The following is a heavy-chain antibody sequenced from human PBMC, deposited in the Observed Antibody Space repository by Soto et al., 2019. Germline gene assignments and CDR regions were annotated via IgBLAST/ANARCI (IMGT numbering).Heavy chain of an antibody. CDR2: IYYSVNT. J-gene: IGHJ4*02. V-gene: IGHV4-59*08. CDR3: ARHLSSGPATLFDY. Sequence: QVQLQESGPGLVKSSETLSLTCTVSGGSISSYYWSWIRQSPGKGLEWIGYIYYSVNTNYNPSLKSRVTISVDTSMNQFSLKLSSVTAADTAVYYCARHLSSGPATLFDYWGQGTLFTVSS. D-gene: IGHD3-22*01. CDR1: GGSISSYY.